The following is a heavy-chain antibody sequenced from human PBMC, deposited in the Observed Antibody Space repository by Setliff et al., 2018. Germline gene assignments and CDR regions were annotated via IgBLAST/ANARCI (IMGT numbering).Heavy chain of an antibody. J-gene: IGHJ2*01. CDR3: VRVRRGGYHSIYWSFDL. CDR2: IIPASNGA. V-gene: IGHV1-69*04. D-gene: IGHD1-26*01. CDR1: GGTFSSHY. Sequence: SVKVSCKASGGTFSSHYISWVRRAPGQGPQWLGRIIPASNGANYAQRFRGRVSFSADISTGTVFMDLSSLESEDTAVYYCVRVRRGGYHSIYWSFDLWGRGTLVTVSS.